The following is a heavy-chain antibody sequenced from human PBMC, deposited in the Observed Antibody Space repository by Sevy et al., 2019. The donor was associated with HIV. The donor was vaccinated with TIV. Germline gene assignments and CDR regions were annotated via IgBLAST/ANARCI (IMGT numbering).Heavy chain of an antibody. Sequence: SETLSLTCTVSGASISSSYWNWIRQPPGKGLEYIGYKHYTGGTKYNPALKSRVTISMDTSKNLFSLKLSSVTAADTPMYYCARDLDGSGRWLESWGQGTLVTVSS. CDR1: GASISSSY. CDR3: ARDLDGSGRWLES. D-gene: IGHD3-10*01. CDR2: KHYTGGT. J-gene: IGHJ4*02. V-gene: IGHV4-59*01.